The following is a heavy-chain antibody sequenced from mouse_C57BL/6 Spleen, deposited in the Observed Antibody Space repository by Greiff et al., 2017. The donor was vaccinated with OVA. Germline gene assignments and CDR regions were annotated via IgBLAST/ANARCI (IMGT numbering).Heavy chain of an antibody. J-gene: IGHJ3*01. Sequence: QVQLKQPGAELVMPGASVKLSCKASGYTFTSYWMHWVKQRPGQGLEWIGEIDPSDSYTNYNQKFTGKSTLTVDKSSSTAYMQLSSLTSEDSAVYYCARGGNYGAWFAYWGQGTLVTVSA. D-gene: IGHD2-1*01. CDR3: ARGGNYGAWFAY. CDR2: IDPSDSYT. CDR1: GYTFTSYW. V-gene: IGHV1-69*01.